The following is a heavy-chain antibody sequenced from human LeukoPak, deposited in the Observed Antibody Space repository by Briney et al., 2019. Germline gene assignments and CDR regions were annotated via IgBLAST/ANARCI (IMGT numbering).Heavy chain of an antibody. CDR1: GFIFSNYA. Sequence: GASLRLSCAASGFIFSNYAMSWVRQAPGKGLEWVSAIGGRDGGTYYADSVKGRFTVSRDDPKNTLYPQMNSLRGDDTAVYYCAKQEGWDLGNYYADHWGRGTLVTVSS. V-gene: IGHV3-23*01. J-gene: IGHJ5*02. CDR2: IGGRDGGT. CDR3: AKQEGWDLGNYYADH. D-gene: IGHD1-26*01.